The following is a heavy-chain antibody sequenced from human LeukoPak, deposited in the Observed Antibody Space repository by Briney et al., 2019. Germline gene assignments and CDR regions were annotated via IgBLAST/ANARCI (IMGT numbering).Heavy chain of an antibody. CDR1: GYTFTTYW. CDR3: ARNYGSGNYYTPSDL. D-gene: IGHD3-10*01. J-gene: IGHJ5*02. Sequence: GESLKIYCKGSGYTFTTYWIAWVRQMPGKGLEWMGIVYPGDYDTRYSPSFQGQVTISADKSINTAYLQWSNLKASDTAMYYCARNYGSGNYYTPSDLWGQGTLVTVSS. CDR2: VYPGDYDT. V-gene: IGHV5-51*01.